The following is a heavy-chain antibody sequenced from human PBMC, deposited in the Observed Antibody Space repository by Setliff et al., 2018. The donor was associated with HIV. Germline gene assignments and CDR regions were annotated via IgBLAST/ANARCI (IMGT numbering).Heavy chain of an antibody. D-gene: IGHD2-21*02. CDR2: IHPGDFVT. Sequence: LGESLKISCKASGYTFTNYWIGWVRQMPGKGLEWIGVIHPGDFVTRYGPSFQGQVSISVDTSITTAYLYWSSLKASDTAIYYCTRRRRAPGTADLEAYWGQGTLVTVSS. CDR1: GYTFTNYW. CDR3: TRRRRAPGTADLEAY. J-gene: IGHJ4*02. V-gene: IGHV5-51*01.